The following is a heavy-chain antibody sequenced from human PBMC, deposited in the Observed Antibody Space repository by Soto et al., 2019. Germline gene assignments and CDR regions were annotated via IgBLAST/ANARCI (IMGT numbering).Heavy chain of an antibody. CDR2: IDPSDSYT. V-gene: IGHV5-10-1*01. CDR1: GYSFTSYW. D-gene: IGHD2-21*01. Sequence: GESLKISCKGSGYSFTSYWISWVRQMPGKGLEWMGRIDPSDSYTNYSPSFQGHVTISADKSISTAYLQWSSLKASDTAMYYCARHSAAPPLHYYCYGMDVWGQGTTVTVSS. CDR3: ARHSAAPPLHYYCYGMDV. J-gene: IGHJ6*02.